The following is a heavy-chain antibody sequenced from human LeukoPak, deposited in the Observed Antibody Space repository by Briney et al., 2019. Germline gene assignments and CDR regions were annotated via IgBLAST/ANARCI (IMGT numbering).Heavy chain of an antibody. J-gene: IGHJ6*02. Sequence: AGSLRLSCAASGFAVSSSYMSWVRQAPGKGLEWVSLIYSGGSTHYADSVKGRFSISRDSSKNTLYLQMNTLRDEDTAVYYCVRGQTCTSPGVWGQGTTVTVSS. CDR3: VRGQTCTSPGV. CDR2: IYSGGST. D-gene: IGHD1-1*01. CDR1: GFAVSSSY. V-gene: IGHV3-53*05.